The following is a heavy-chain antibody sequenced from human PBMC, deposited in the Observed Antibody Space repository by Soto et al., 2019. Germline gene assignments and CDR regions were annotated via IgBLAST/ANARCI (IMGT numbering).Heavy chain of an antibody. CDR1: GGSLSGSSYY. CDR3: ARHQSHSSSYVDP. J-gene: IGHJ5*02. CDR2: IYYSGST. Sequence: PSETLSLTCTVSGGSLSGSSYYWGWIRQPPGKGLEWIGSIYYSGSTYYNPSLKSRVTISVDTSKNQFSLKLSSVTAADTAVYYCARHQSHSSSYVDPWGQGTLVTVSS. D-gene: IGHD6-13*01. V-gene: IGHV4-39*01.